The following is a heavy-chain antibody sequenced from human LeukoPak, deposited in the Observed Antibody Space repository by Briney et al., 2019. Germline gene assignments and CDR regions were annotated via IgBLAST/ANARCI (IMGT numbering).Heavy chain of an antibody. Sequence: GGSLRLSCAASGFTVSNNHMTWVRQAPGKGLEWVSVIYTGGSTNYADPVKGRFTISRANSKNTLYLQMNSLRAEDTAVYYCARDWPPGPPFDIWGQGTMVTVSS. CDR3: ARDWPPGPPFDI. CDR1: GFTVSNNH. J-gene: IGHJ3*02. V-gene: IGHV3-66*01. CDR2: IYTGGST.